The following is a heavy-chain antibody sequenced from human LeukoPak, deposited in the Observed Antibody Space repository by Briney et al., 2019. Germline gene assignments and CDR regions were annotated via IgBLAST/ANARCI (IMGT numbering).Heavy chain of an antibody. V-gene: IGHV1-69*13. D-gene: IGHD3-3*01. CDR3: ARAGSGYDFWSGYYSVGLDY. CDR1: GGTFSSYA. J-gene: IGHJ4*02. Sequence: SVKVSCKASGGTFSSYAISWVRQAPGQGLEWMGGIIPIFGTANYAQKFQGRVTITADESTSTAYMELSSLRSEDTAVYYCARAGSGYDFWSGYYSVGLDYWGQGTLVTVSS. CDR2: IIPIFGTA.